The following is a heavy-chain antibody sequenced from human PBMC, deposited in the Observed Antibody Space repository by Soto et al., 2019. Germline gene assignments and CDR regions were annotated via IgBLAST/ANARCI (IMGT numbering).Heavy chain of an antibody. V-gene: IGHV4-30-2*01. Sequence: QLRLQESGSGLVKPSQTLSLTCTVSGGSLSSGSFSWGWIRQPPGKGLEWIGYINYSGNTYYNPSLRRRFTISRDRSTNQFSLKLGSVTAADTAVYYCARGGGSTDYVANYYFDYWGRGTLVTVSS. CDR3: ARGGGSTDYVANYYFDY. D-gene: IGHD4-17*01. J-gene: IGHJ4*02. CDR2: INYSGNT. CDR1: GGSLSSGSFS.